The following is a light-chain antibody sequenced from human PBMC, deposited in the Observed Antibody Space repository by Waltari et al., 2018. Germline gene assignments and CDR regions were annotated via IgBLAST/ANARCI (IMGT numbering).Light chain of an antibody. CDR1: QSISIY. V-gene: IGKV1-39*01. Sequence: DIQMTQSPSSLSASVGDRVTITCRASQSISIYLNWYQHKPGKAPKLLIYAASSLQSGVPSRFSGSGSGTDFTLTISSLQPEDFATYFCQQSYSTPLYTFGQGTKLEIK. CDR2: AAS. J-gene: IGKJ2*01. CDR3: QQSYSTPLYT.